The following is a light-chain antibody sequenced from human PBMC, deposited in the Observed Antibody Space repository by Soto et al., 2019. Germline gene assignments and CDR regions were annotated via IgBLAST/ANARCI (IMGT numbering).Light chain of an antibody. V-gene: IGKV1-33*01. CDR2: DAS. CDR3: QHYDHLPPLS. J-gene: IGKJ4*01. CDR1: QDIKNY. Sequence: DIQMTQSPSSLSASVGDRVTITCQASQDIKNYLNWYQQKPGKAPNLLIYDASNLKTGVPSRFSGSGSGTHVTFTISSLQPEEIATYYCQHYDHLPPLSFGGGTKVEIK.